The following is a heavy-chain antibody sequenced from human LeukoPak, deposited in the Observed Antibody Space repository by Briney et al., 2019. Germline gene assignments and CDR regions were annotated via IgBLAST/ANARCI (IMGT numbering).Heavy chain of an antibody. CDR1: GASISSSSFY. Sequence: KPSETLSLTCTVSGASISSSSFYWGWIRQPPGKGLEWIGSIFYSGTTYYNPSLRSRVTISVDTSKDQFSLNLSSVTATDTAMYYCASGIVVVPAANILPVNYGMDVWGQGTTVTVSS. J-gene: IGHJ6*02. V-gene: IGHV4-39*01. CDR3: ASGIVVVPAANILPVNYGMDV. D-gene: IGHD2-2*01. CDR2: IFYSGTT.